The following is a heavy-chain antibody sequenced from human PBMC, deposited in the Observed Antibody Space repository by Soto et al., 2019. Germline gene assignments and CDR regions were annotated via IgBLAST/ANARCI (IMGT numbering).Heavy chain of an antibody. V-gene: IGHV3-33*01. J-gene: IGHJ4*02. CDR3: ARDPVVVVAATWGGYYFDY. Sequence: GGSLRLSCAASGFTFSSYGMHWVRQAPGKGLEWVAVIWYDGSNKYYADSVKGRFTISRDNSKNTLYLQMNSLRAEDTAVYYCARDPVVVVAATWGGYYFDYWGQGTLVTISS. D-gene: IGHD2-15*01. CDR2: IWYDGSNK. CDR1: GFTFSSYG.